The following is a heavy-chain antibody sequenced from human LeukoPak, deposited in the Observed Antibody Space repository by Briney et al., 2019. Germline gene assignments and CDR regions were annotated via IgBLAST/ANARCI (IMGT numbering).Heavy chain of an antibody. D-gene: IGHD6-6*01. CDR2: INPSGGST. CDR3: AREGSSSSSGDYFDY. J-gene: IGHJ4*02. CDR1: GYTFTSYY. Sequence: ASVKVSCKASGYTFTSYYMHWVRRAPGQGLEWMGIINPSGGSTSYAQKFQGRVTMTRDTSTSTVYMELSSLRSEDTAVYYCAREGSSSSSGDYFDYWGQGTLVTVSS. V-gene: IGHV1-46*01.